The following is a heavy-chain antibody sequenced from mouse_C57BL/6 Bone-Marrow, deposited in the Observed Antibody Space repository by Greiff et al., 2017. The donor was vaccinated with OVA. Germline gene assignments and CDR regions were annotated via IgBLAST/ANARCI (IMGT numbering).Heavy chain of an antibody. CDR2: INPYNGDT. J-gene: IGHJ2*01. V-gene: IGHV1-20*01. D-gene: IGHD2-3*01. CDR1: GYSFTGYF. CDR3: ARGGYDGYYVDY. Sequence: EVQLQQSGPELVKPGDSVKISCKASGYSFTGYFMNWVMQSHGKSLEWIGRINPYNGDTFYNQKFKGKATLTVDKSSSTAHMELRSLTSEDSAVYYGARGGYDGYYVDYWGQGTTLTVSS.